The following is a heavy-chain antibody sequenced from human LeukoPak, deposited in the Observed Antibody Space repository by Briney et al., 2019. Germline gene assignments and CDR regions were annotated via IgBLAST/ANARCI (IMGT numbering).Heavy chain of an antibody. CDR3: ARGVPKTSYYYYYMDV. CDR2: ISGSGFTI. CDR1: GFTLSNYS. V-gene: IGHV3-48*01. Sequence: GGSLRLSCAVSGFTLSNYSMNWVRQAPGEGLEWISYISGSGFTIHYADSVKGRFTISRDNAKNSLYLQMNSLRAEDTAVYYCARGVPKTSYYYYYMDVWGKGTTVTVSS. D-gene: IGHD4-11*01. J-gene: IGHJ6*03.